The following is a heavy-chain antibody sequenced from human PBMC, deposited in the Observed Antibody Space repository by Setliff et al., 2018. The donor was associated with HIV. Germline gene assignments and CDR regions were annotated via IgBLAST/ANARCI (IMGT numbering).Heavy chain of an antibody. V-gene: IGHV4-61*09. CDR1: GGSISSGSYY. Sequence: SETLSLTCTVSGGSISSGSYYWSWIRQPAGKGLEWIGHIYTSGSTNYNPSLKSRVTISVDTSKNQFSLKLSSVTAADTAVYYCARAPFPVAGFDYFDHWGQGTQVTVSS. CDR2: IYTSGST. CDR3: ARAPFPVAGFDYFDH. D-gene: IGHD6-19*01. J-gene: IGHJ4*02.